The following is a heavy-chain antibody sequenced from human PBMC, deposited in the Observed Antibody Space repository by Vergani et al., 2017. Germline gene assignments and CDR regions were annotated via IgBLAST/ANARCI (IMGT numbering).Heavy chain of an antibody. CDR3: ARARNLYCSGGSCYSGPYYYYYYMDV. CDR1: GGSFSGYY. J-gene: IGHJ6*03. CDR2: INHSGST. V-gene: IGHV4-34*01. D-gene: IGHD2-15*01. Sequence: QVQLQQWGAGLLKPSETLSLTCAVYGGSFSGYYWSWIRQPPGKGLEWIGEINHSGSTNYNPSLKSRVTISVDTSKNQLSLKLGSVTAADTAVYYCARARNLYCSGGSCYSGPYYYYYYMDVGGKGTTVTVSS.